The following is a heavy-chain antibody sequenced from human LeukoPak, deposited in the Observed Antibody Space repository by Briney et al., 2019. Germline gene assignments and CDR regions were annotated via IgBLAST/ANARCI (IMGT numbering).Heavy chain of an antibody. D-gene: IGHD6-13*01. CDR3: ATIYSSSWSEAFDI. CDR2: RYHSGST. V-gene: IGHV4-30-2*01. CDR1: SGSISSTNHY. J-gene: IGHJ3*02. Sequence: SETPSLTCTVSSGSISSTNHYWTWIRQPPGKGLEWIGYRYHSGSTSYNPSLRSRVTISIDRSKNQFSLSLSSVTAADTAVYYCATIYSSSWSEAFDIWGQGTMVTVSS.